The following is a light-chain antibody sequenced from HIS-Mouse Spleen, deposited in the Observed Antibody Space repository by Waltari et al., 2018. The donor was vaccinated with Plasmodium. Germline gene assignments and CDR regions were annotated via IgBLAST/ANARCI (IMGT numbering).Light chain of an antibody. V-gene: IGKV3-15*01. J-gene: IGKJ2*01. CDR1: QSVSSN. CDR2: GAS. Sequence: ELVMTQSPAPLSASPGERATLYCRASQSVSSNLAWYQQKPGQAPRLLIYGASTRATGIPARFSGSGSGTEFTLTISSLQSEDFAVYYCQQYNNWPLYTFGQGTKLEIK. CDR3: QQYNNWPLYT.